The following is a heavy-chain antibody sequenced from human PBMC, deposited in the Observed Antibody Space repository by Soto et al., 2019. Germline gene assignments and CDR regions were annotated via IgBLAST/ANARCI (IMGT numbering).Heavy chain of an antibody. CDR3: ARADYGDYVWYFDY. J-gene: IGHJ4*02. CDR1: GGSISSSSYY. D-gene: IGHD4-17*01. CDR2: IYYSGST. V-gene: IGHV4-39*01. Sequence: SETLSLTCTVSGGSISSSSYYWGWIRQPPGKGLEWIGSIYYSGSTYYNPSLKSRVTISVDTSKNQFSLKLSSVTAADTAVYYCARADYGDYVWYFDYWGQGTLVTVSS.